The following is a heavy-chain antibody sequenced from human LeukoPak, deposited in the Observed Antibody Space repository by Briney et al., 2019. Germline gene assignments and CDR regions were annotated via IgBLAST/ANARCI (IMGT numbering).Heavy chain of an antibody. J-gene: IGHJ6*03. Sequence: NPSETLSLTCTVSGGSISSYYWSWIRQPPGKGLEWIGDIYYSGSTNYNPSLKSRVTISVDTSKNQFSLKLSSVTAADTAVYYCARVVGATGRFYYYYYMDVWGKGTTVTVSS. CDR1: GGSISSYY. CDR2: IYYSGST. CDR3: ARVVGATGRFYYYYYMDV. V-gene: IGHV4-59*01. D-gene: IGHD1-26*01.